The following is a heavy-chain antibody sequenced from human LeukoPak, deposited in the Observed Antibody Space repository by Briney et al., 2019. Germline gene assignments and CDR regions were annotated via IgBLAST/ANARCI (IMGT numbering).Heavy chain of an antibody. CDR3: ARAADPKITVTTYKGAFDI. V-gene: IGHV3-30*02. CDR1: GFTFSSYG. Sequence: GGSLRLSCAASGFTFSSYGMHWVRQAPGKGLEWVAFIRYDGSNKYYADSVKGRFTISRDNSKNTLYLQMNSLRAEDTAVYYCARAADPKITVTTYKGAFDIWGQGTMVTVSS. J-gene: IGHJ3*02. D-gene: IGHD4-17*01. CDR2: IRYDGSNK.